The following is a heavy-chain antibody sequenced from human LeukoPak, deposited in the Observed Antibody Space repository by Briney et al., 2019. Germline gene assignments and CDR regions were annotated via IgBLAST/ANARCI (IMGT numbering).Heavy chain of an antibody. CDR1: GFTFSSYE. D-gene: IGHD6-19*01. CDR2: ISSSGSTI. V-gene: IGHV3-48*03. Sequence: GGSLRLSCAASGFTFSSYEMNWVRQAPGKGLEWVSYISSSGSTIYYADSVKGRFTISRDNAKNSLYLQMNSLRAEDTAVYYCAASGYSSGWPYYFDYWGQGTLVTVSS. J-gene: IGHJ4*02. CDR3: AASGYSSGWPYYFDY.